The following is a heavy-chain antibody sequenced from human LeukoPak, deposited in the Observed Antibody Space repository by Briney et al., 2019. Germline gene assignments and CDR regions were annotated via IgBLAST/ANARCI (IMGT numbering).Heavy chain of an antibody. CDR2: TYYRSKWYN. Sequence: SQTLSLTCAISGDSVSSYSAAWNWIRQSPSRGLEWLGRTYYRSKWYNDYAVSVKSRTTINPDTSKNQFSLQLNSVTPEDTAVYYCAREGDSSSSTHFDYWGQGTLVTVSS. CDR1: GDSVSSYSAA. D-gene: IGHD6-6*01. CDR3: AREGDSSSSTHFDY. J-gene: IGHJ4*02. V-gene: IGHV6-1*01.